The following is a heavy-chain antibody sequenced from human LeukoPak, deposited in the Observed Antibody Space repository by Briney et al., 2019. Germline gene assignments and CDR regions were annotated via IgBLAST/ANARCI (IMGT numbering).Heavy chain of an antibody. Sequence: SETLSLTCTVSGASFNSDDQYWNWIRQSPGKGLEWIGSIHPSGMLYNHPSLESRVTMSRDASKNQFSLNLNSVTAADTAVYFCSRGLDSRKLGYWGQGILVTVSS. J-gene: IGHJ4*02. D-gene: IGHD3-22*01. V-gene: IGHV4-31*03. CDR3: SRGLDSRKLGY. CDR2: IHPSGML. CDR1: GASFNSDDQY.